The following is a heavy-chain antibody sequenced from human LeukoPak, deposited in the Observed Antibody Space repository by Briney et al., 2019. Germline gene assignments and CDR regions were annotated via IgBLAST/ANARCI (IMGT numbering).Heavy chain of an antibody. D-gene: IGHD3-3*01. Sequence: SETLSLTCTVSGDSISSYNWNWIRQPPATGLEWIGHVSYRGSTSINPSLRRRVTMSLAMSKNQSPLMLSSVTAAAAAVYYWAKGECNESKCFDPWGQGTLVTVSS. CDR3: AKGECNESKCFDP. J-gene: IGHJ5*02. CDR1: GDSISSYN. V-gene: IGHV4-59*01. CDR2: VSYRGST.